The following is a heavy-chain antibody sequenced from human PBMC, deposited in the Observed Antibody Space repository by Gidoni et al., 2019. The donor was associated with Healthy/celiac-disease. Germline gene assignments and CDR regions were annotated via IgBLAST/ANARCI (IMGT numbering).Heavy chain of an antibody. CDR3: AREEAAAGNWFDP. Sequence: QVQLVESGGGVVRPGRSMRLSCAASGFTFSNYAMQWVRQAPGKGLEWVAVTSYDGNNKYYADSVKGRFSISRDNSKNTLYLQMNSLGAEDTAVYYCAREEAAAGNWFDPWGQVTLVTVSS. CDR1: GFTFSNYA. D-gene: IGHD6-13*01. V-gene: IGHV3-30-3*01. CDR2: TSYDGNNK. J-gene: IGHJ5*02.